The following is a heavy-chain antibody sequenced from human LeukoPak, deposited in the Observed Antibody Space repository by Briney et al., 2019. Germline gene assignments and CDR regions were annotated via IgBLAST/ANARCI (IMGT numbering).Heavy chain of an antibody. CDR3: AKDLAGSGSYSFDY. J-gene: IGHJ4*02. D-gene: IGHD1-26*01. Sequence: GGSLRLSCAASGFTFSNYAMNWVRQAPGRGLEWVSAISGSGGSTYYADSVKGRFSTSRDNSKNTLYLQMNSLRAEDTAVYYCAKDLAGSGSYSFDYWGQGTLVTVSS. V-gene: IGHV3-23*01. CDR1: GFTFSNYA. CDR2: ISGSGGST.